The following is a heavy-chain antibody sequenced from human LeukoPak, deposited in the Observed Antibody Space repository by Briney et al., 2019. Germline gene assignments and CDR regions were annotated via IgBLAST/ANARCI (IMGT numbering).Heavy chain of an antibody. CDR1: GYTFTSYN. CDR2: ISPNSGGT. J-gene: IGHJ4*02. Sequence: GASVKVSCKASGYTFTSYNMHWVRQAPGQGLEWMGRISPNSGGTDYSQKFQDRFTMTRYTSISTAYMEVSSLRSDDTAVYYCATLTRYHSDGYTSRGYNDFWGQGTLVTVSS. V-gene: IGHV1-2*02. D-gene: IGHD5-24*01. CDR3: ATLTRYHSDGYTSRGYNDF.